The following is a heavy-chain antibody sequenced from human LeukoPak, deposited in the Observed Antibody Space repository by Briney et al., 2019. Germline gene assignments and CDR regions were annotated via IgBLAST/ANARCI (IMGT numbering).Heavy chain of an antibody. CDR1: GGSVSSRTYY. V-gene: IGHV4-39*01. CDR3: ARPAAGTFGAFDY. D-gene: IGHD6-13*01. CDR2: IYYNGNT. J-gene: IGHJ4*02. Sequence: SETLSLTCTVSGGSVSSRTYYWGWIRQPPGKGLEWIANIYYNGNTYYNPSLESRVTISVDTSKNQVSLKLSSVTAADTAVYYCARPAAGTFGAFDYWGQGTLVTVSS.